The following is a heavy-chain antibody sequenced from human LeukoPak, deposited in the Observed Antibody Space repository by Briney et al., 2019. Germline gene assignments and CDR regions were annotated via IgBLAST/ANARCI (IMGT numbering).Heavy chain of an antibody. Sequence: SQTLSLTCTVSGGSISSGGYYWSWIRQPPGKGLEWIGEINHSGSTNYNPSLKSRVTISVDTSKNQFSLKLSSVTAADTAVYYCARARDSSGYYDYWGQGTLVTVSS. CDR1: GGSISSGGYY. CDR2: INHSGST. D-gene: IGHD3-22*01. V-gene: IGHV4-30-2*01. J-gene: IGHJ4*02. CDR3: ARARDSSGYYDY.